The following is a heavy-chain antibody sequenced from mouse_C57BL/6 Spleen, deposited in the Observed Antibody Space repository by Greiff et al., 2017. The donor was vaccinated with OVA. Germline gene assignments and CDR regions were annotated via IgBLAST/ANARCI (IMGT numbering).Heavy chain of an antibody. CDR2: ISDGGSYT. Sequence: EVQLQESGGGLVKPGGSLKLSCAASGFTFSSYAMSWVRQTPEKRLEWVATISDGGSYTYYPDNVKGRFTISRDNAKNNLYLQMSHLKSEDTAMYYCARGDYDDAMDYWGQGTSVTVSS. D-gene: IGHD2-4*01. CDR3: ARGDYDDAMDY. CDR1: GFTFSSYA. J-gene: IGHJ4*01. V-gene: IGHV5-4*01.